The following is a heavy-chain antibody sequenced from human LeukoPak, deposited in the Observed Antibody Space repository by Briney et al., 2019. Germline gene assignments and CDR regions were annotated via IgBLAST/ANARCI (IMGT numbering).Heavy chain of an antibody. V-gene: IGHV3-48*01. J-gene: IGHJ4*02. Sequence: GGSLRLSCAASGFTFSSYSMNWVRQAPGKGLEWVSSISSSISTIYYADSVKGRFTISRDNGKNSVYLQMNSLRVEDTAVYYCARTGLGMYSFDQWGQGTLVTVSS. CDR1: GFTFSSYS. D-gene: IGHD3/OR15-3a*01. CDR3: ARTGLGMYSFDQ. CDR2: ISSSISTI.